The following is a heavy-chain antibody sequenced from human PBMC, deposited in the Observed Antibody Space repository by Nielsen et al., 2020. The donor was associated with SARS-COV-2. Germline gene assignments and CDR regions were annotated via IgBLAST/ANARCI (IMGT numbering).Heavy chain of an antibody. V-gene: IGHV4-59*08. CDR3: ARSKSHPKKNWFDP. J-gene: IGHJ5*02. CDR1: GGSISSYY. Sequence: SETLSLTCTVSGGSISSYYCSWIRQPPGKGLEWIGYIYYSGSTNYNPSLKSRVTISVDTSKNQFSLKLSSVTAADTAVYYCARSKSHPKKNWFDPWGQGTLVTVSS. CDR2: IYYSGST.